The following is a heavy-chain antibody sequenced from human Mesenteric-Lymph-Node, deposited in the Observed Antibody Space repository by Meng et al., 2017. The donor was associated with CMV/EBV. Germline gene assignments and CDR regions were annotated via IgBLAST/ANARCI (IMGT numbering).Heavy chain of an antibody. V-gene: IGHV1-46*01. Sequence: ASVKVSCKASGYSFTNYYMHWVRQAPGQGLEWMGIINPSGGATSYAQKFQGRVTMTRDTSTSTVYMELRSLRSEDTAVYYCTRWGNCSGGNCYSDAFDIWGQGTMVTVSS. CDR3: TRWGNCSGGNCYSDAFDI. D-gene: IGHD2-15*01. CDR2: INPSGGAT. J-gene: IGHJ3*02. CDR1: GYSFTNYY.